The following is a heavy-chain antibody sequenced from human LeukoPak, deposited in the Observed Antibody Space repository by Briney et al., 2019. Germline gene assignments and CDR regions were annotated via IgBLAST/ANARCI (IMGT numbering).Heavy chain of an antibody. CDR2: INNDGSMT. V-gene: IGHV3-74*01. CDR3: VRDAPDSRFAP. CDR1: GFTLSDYW. Sequence: GGSLRLSCAASGFTLSDYWMHWVRQLPGKGLVWVSYINNDGSMTTYADSVKGRFTISRDNAKNTLYLQMNSLRDEDSAVYYCVRDAPDSRFAPWGQGTPVTVSS. J-gene: IGHJ5*02. D-gene: IGHD3-22*01.